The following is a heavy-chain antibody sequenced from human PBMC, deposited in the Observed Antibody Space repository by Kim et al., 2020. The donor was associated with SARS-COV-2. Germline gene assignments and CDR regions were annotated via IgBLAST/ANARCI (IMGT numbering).Heavy chain of an antibody. CDR2: INPSGGST. CDR1: GYTFTSYY. V-gene: IGHV1-46*01. J-gene: IGHJ3*02. Sequence: ASVKVSCKASGYTFTSYYMHWVRQAPGQGLEWMGIINPSGGSTSYAQKFQGRVTMTRDTSTSTVYMELSSLRSEDTAVYYCARVLVTTIPGLDAFDIWGQGTMVTVSS. D-gene: IGHD2-21*02. CDR3: ARVLVTTIPGLDAFDI.